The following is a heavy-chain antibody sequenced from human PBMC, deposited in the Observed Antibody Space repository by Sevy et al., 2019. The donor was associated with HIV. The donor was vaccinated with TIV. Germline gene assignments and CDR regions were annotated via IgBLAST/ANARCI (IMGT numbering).Heavy chain of an antibody. Sequence: SETLSLTCTVSGGSVGNDDYYWSWIRQPPGKGLEWIGYIFYSGSTYYNPSLKSRGSISVDTSKNHFSLRLRSVTAADTAVYYCASGVASSGAYKFDYWGPGTLVTVSS. CDR2: IFYSGST. CDR3: ASGVASSGAYKFDY. CDR1: GGSVGNDDYY. J-gene: IGHJ4*02. V-gene: IGHV4-30-4*01. D-gene: IGHD6-13*01.